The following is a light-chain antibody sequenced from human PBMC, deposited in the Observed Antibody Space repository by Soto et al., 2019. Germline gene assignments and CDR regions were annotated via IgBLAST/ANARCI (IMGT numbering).Light chain of an antibody. Sequence: QSVLTQPPSASGTPGQRVTISCSGSSSNIGDNPCHWYLKVPGAAPKLLIYINDQRPSGVPDLFSGSKSGTSASLAISGLQPEDEADYYCAAWDDSLNALFGTGTKVTVL. CDR1: SSNIGDNP. V-gene: IGLV1-44*01. CDR3: AAWDDSLNAL. CDR2: IND. J-gene: IGLJ1*01.